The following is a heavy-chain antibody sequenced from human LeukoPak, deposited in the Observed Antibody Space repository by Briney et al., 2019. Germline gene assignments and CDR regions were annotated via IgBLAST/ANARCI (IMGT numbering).Heavy chain of an antibody. D-gene: IGHD3-3*01. CDR1: GGSISSGDYY. CDR3: AREYRYDFWSGYPGRFDP. CDR2: IYYSGST. V-gene: IGHV4-30-4*08. J-gene: IGHJ5*02. Sequence: SSETLSLTCTVSGGSISSGDYYWSWIRQPPGKGLEWIGYIYYSGSTYYNPPLKSRVTISVDTSKNQFSLKLSSVTAADTAVYYCAREYRYDFWSGYPGRFDPWGQGTLVTVSS.